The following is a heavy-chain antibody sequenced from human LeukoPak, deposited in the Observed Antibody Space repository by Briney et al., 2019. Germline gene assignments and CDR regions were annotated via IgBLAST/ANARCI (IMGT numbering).Heavy chain of an antibody. CDR2: IYHTVST. V-gene: IGHV4-30-2*01. D-gene: IGHD4-23*01. CDR3: ARGLRWYYFDY. J-gene: IGHJ4*02. Sequence: SQTLSLTCAVSGGSISSGSYSWSWIRQPPGKGLEWIGYIYHTVSTYYNPSLKSRVTISVDTSKNQFSLKLSSVTAADTAVYYCARGLRWYYFDYWGQGTLVTVSS. CDR1: GGSISSGSYS.